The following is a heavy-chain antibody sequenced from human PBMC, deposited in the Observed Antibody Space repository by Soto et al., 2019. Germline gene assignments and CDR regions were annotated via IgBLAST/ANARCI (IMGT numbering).Heavy chain of an antibody. V-gene: IGHV2-70*11. Sequence: SGPTLVNPTQTLTLTCTFSGFSLSTSGMCVSWIRQPPGKALEWLARIDWDDDKYYSTSLKTRLTISKDTSKNQVVLTMTNMDPVDTATYYCARFPARGSYFDYWGQGTLVTVSS. CDR3: ARFPARGSYFDY. D-gene: IGHD3-10*01. CDR2: IDWDDDK. J-gene: IGHJ4*02. CDR1: GFSLSTSGMC.